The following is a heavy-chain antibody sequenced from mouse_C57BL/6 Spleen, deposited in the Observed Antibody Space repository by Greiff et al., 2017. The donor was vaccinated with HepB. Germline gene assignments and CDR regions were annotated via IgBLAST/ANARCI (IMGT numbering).Heavy chain of an antibody. Sequence: VQLQQPGAELVKPGASVKLSCKASGYTFTSYWMQWVKQRPGQGLEWIGEIDPSDSYTNYNQKFKGKATLTVDTSSSTAYMQLSSLTSEDSAVYYCARRSYDGYSYYFDYWGQGTTLTVSS. CDR3: ARRSYDGYSYYFDY. V-gene: IGHV1-50*01. CDR1: GYTFTSYW. D-gene: IGHD2-3*01. CDR2: IDPSDSYT. J-gene: IGHJ2*01.